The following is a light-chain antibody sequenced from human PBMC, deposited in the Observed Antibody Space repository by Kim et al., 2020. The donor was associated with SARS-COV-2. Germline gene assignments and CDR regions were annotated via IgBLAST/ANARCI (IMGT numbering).Light chain of an antibody. J-gene: IGKJ1*01. CDR1: QSIDSS. CDR2: DAF. V-gene: IGKV1-5*01. Sequence: ASVGDRATITCRATQSIDSSLAWYQKRPGKAPNLLIFDAFALESGVPSRFTGSSSGTEFTLSITNLQPDDFAIYYCHQYDTYPWTFGQGTKVDIK. CDR3: HQYDTYPWT.